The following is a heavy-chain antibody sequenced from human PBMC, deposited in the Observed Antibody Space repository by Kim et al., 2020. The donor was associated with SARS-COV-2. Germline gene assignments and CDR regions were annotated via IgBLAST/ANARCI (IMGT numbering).Heavy chain of an antibody. CDR2: IYYTGNT. Sequence: SETLSLTCIVSGGSISSGDHYWGWIRQPPGKGLEWIGHIYYTGNTYYNPSVKSRITMSVDTSKNQFSLKLTSVTAAGTAVYYCARGGYFYYIMDVWGQGTTVTVSS. J-gene: IGHJ6*02. CDR1: GGSISSGDHY. CDR3: ARGGYFYYIMDV. V-gene: IGHV4-30-4*01.